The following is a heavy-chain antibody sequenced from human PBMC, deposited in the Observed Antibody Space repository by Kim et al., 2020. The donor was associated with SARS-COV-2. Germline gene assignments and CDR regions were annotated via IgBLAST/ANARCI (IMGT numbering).Heavy chain of an antibody. V-gene: IGHV4-39*01. D-gene: IGHD5-18*01. CDR3: ARQSSYGFIWFDP. Sequence: NPSLKTRVPMSIDTSKGQFTLKVHSVTAADTAVYYCARQSSYGFIWFDPWGQGVLVTVSS. J-gene: IGHJ5*02.